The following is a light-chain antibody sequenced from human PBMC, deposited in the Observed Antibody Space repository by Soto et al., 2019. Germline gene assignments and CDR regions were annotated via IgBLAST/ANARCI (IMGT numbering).Light chain of an antibody. CDR1: QSVSSSY. V-gene: IGKV3-20*01. Sequence: EIVLTHSPGTLSLSPVERSTLSFRASQSVSSSYLAWYQQKPGQAPRLLIYDASSRATGIPDRFSGGGSGTDFTLTISRLEPEDFALYYCQNYGAAPINFGQGTRLEIK. J-gene: IGKJ5*01. CDR2: DAS. CDR3: QNYGAAPIN.